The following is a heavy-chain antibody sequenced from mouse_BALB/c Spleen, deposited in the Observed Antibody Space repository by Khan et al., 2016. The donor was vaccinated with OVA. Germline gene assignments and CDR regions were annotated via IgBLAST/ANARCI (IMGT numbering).Heavy chain of an antibody. CDR3: KRGGGGNRCAY. Sequence: QMQLEESGAELVRPGVSVKISCKGSGYTFTDFTLHWVKQSHAMSLEWIGVISTYYGDATYNQRFKDKATMTVDKSSSTAYMELARLPSEDSAIYCCKRGGGGNRCAYWGQGTLVTVSA. V-gene: IGHV1S137*01. CDR1: GYTFTDFT. CDR2: ISTYYGDA. J-gene: IGHJ3*01.